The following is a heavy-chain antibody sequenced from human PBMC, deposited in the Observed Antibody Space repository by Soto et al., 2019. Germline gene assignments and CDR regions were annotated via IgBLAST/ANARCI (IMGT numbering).Heavy chain of an antibody. CDR3: AREGEDCSSTSCYVHYYYYMDV. V-gene: IGHV4-34*01. D-gene: IGHD2-2*01. J-gene: IGHJ6*03. CDR2: INHSGST. Sequence: SGTLSLTCAVYGGSFSGYYWSWIRQPPGKGLEWIGEINHSGSTNYNPSLKSRVTISVDTSKNQFSLKLSSVTAADTAVYYCAREGEDCSSTSCYVHYYYYMDVWGKGTTVTVSS. CDR1: GGSFSGYY.